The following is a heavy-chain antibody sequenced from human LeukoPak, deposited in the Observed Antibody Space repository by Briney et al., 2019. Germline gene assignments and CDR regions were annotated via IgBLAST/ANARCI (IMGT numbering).Heavy chain of an antibody. CDR3: ARGVEPLAANTLAY. J-gene: IGHJ4*02. Sequence: GGSLRLSCAASGFTLITNDMTWVRQAPGKGLEWGSVLYSDGNTKYADSVQGRFTISRDNSKNTLYLEMNSLSPDVTAVYYCARGVEPLAANTLAYWGQGTLVTVSS. CDR2: LYSDGNT. CDR1: GFTLITND. D-gene: IGHD1-14*01. V-gene: IGHV3-53*01.